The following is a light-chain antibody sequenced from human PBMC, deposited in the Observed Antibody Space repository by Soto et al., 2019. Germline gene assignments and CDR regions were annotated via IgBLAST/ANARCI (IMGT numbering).Light chain of an antibody. V-gene: IGKV3-20*01. CDR2: GAS. CDR1: QSVSSTY. CDR3: QHYGSSPPMYT. J-gene: IGKJ2*01. Sequence: EIVLTQSPGTLSLSPGERATLSCRASQSVSSTYIAWYLLKPGQAPRLLIYGASTRATGIPDRFSGSGSGTDFTFTISRLEPEDFAVYYCQHYGSSPPMYTLGQGTNLEIK.